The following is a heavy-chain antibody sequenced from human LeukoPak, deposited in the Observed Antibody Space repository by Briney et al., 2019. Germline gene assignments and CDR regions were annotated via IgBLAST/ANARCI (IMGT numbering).Heavy chain of an antibody. D-gene: IGHD2-15*01. CDR1: GFTFSSYA. Sequence: GASLRLSCAASGFTFSSYAMSWVRQAPGKGLEWVSAISGRGGSTYYADSVKGRFTISRDNSKNTLYLQMNSLRAEDTAVYYCAKEWVVAASRRGINWFDPWGQGTLVTVSS. CDR2: ISGRGGST. J-gene: IGHJ5*02. V-gene: IGHV3-23*01. CDR3: AKEWVVAASRRGINWFDP.